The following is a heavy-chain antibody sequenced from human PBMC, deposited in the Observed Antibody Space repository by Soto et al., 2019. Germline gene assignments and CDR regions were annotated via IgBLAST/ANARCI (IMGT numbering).Heavy chain of an antibody. Sequence: PGGSLRLSCAASGFTFSNFWMHWVRQAPGKGLIWVAHIHSDGSNTSYADFVKGRFTISRDNAKNTLYLQVNSLRAEDTAMYYCIRDFGEVGSTAAFDIWGQGTMVTVS. CDR1: GFTFSNFW. D-gene: IGHD1-26*01. J-gene: IGHJ3*02. CDR3: IRDFGEVGSTAAFDI. V-gene: IGHV3-74*01. CDR2: IHSDGSNT.